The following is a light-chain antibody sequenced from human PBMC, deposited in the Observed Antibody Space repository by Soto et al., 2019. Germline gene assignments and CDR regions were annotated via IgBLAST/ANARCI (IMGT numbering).Light chain of an antibody. CDR1: RSNIGSNT. CDR3: AAWDDSLNGVL. CDR2: SND. Sequence: QSVLTQPPSASGTPGQRVSISCSGSRSNIGSNTVNWYQHLPGTAPRLLIYSNDQRPSGVPDRFSASKSGASASLAIIGLQSEDEADYYCAAWDDSLNGVLFSGGTKLTVL. J-gene: IGLJ3*02. V-gene: IGLV1-44*01.